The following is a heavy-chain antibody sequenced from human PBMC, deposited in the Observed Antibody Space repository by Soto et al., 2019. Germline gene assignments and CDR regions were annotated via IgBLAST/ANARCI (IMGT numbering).Heavy chain of an antibody. CDR2: IDPSDSYT. Sequence: GESLKISCKGSGYSFTSYWISWVRQMPGKGLEWMERIDPSDSYTNYSPSFQGHVTISADKSISTAYLQWSSLKASDTAMYYCARHDGDYGHYYYGMDVWGRGTTVTVSS. D-gene: IGHD4-17*01. CDR1: GYSFTSYW. V-gene: IGHV5-10-1*01. J-gene: IGHJ6*02. CDR3: ARHDGDYGHYYYGMDV.